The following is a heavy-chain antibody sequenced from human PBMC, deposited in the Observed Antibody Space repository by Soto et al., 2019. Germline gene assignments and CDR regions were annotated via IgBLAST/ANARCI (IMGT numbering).Heavy chain of an antibody. CDR1: GGSISSSNW. D-gene: IGHD3-10*01. CDR3: ARHNYGSGSTYFDY. CDR2: IYHSGTT. V-gene: IGHV4-4*02. J-gene: IGHJ4*02. Sequence: SETLSLTCAVSGGSISSSNWWSWVRQPPGKGLEWIGEIYHSGTTFYNPSLKSRVTLSVDTSKNQFALKLNSMTAADTAVYYCARHNYGSGSTYFDYWGQGTLVTVSS.